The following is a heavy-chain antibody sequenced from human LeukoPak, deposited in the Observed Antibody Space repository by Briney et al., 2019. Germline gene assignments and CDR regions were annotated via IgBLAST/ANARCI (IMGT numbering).Heavy chain of an antibody. Sequence: PSETLSLTCTVSGGSVSSGSYYWSWIRQPPGKGLEWIGCIYYSGSTNYNPSLKSRVTISVDTSKNQFSLKLSSATAADTAVYYCAREVSGGSVDFDYWGQGTLVTVSS. CDR3: AREVSGGSVDFDY. V-gene: IGHV4-61*01. CDR2: IYYSGST. D-gene: IGHD2-15*01. J-gene: IGHJ4*02. CDR1: GGSVSSGSYY.